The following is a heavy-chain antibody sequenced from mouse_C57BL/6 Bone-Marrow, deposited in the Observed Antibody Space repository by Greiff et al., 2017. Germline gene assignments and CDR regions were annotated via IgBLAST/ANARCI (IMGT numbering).Heavy chain of an antibody. V-gene: IGHV1-64*01. CDR3: ARPIYYGNSWFAY. CDR1: GYTFTSYW. J-gene: IGHJ3*01. Sequence: QVQLQQPGAELVKPGASVKLSCKASGYTFTSYWMHWVKQRPGQGLEWIGMIHPNSGSTNYNEKFKSKATLTVAKSSGPAYMQLSSLTSEDSAVYYCARPIYYGNSWFAYWGQGTLVTVSA. D-gene: IGHD2-1*01. CDR2: IHPNSGST.